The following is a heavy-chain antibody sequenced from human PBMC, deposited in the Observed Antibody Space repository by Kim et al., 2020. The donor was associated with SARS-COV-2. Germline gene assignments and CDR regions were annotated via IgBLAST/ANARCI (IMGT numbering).Heavy chain of an antibody. CDR3: ARDLPYYDSSGYPAQGSLFDY. V-gene: IGHV1-69*13. CDR2: IIPIFGTA. J-gene: IGHJ4*02. CDR1: GGTFSSYA. Sequence: SVKVSCKASGGTFSSYAISWVRQAPGQGLEWMGGIIPIFGTANYAQKFQGRVTITADESTSTAYMELSSLRSEDTAVYYCARDLPYYDSSGYPAQGSLFDYWGEGTLDTVSS. D-gene: IGHD3-22*01.